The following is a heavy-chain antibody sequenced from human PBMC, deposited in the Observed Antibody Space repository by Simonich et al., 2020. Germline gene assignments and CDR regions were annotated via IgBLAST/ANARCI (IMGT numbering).Heavy chain of an antibody. D-gene: IGHD2-21*02. Sequence: QVQLVESGGGVVQPGRSLRLSCAASGFTFSSYAMHWVRQAPGKGLEWVEVIAYDGNNKYYADSVKDRFTISRDNSKNTRYLQMNSLRAEDTAVYYCARDGERYCGGDCYSYFDYWGQGTLVTVSS. V-gene: IGHV3-30*07. CDR1: GFTFSSYA. CDR2: IAYDGNNK. CDR3: ARDGERYCGGDCYSYFDY. J-gene: IGHJ4*02.